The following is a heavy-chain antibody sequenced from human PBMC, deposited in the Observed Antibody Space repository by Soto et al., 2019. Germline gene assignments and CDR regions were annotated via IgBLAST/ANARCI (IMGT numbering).Heavy chain of an antibody. Sequence: QVQLVESGGGVVQPGRSLRLSCAASGFTFSSYGMHWVRQAPGKGLEWVAVISYDGSNKYYADSVKGRFTISRDNSKNTLYLQMNSLRAEDTAVYYCAKHRTSSLYYWGQGTLVSVSS. CDR2: ISYDGSNK. V-gene: IGHV3-30*18. CDR3: AKHRTSSLYY. CDR1: GFTFSSYG. J-gene: IGHJ4*02. D-gene: IGHD2-2*01.